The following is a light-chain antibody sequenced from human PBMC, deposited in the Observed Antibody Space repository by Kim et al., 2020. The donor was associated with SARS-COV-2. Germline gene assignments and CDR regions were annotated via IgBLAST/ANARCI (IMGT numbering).Light chain of an antibody. CDR3: QRYGSSPALT. CDR1: QSVSSSY. Sequence: PGERATLSCRASQSVSSSYVCWYQQQPDQAPRLLIYGASSGATSIPNRFSGGGSGADFTLTISRLEPEDFAVYCCQRYGSSPALTFGGGTKVDIK. CDR2: GAS. V-gene: IGKV3-20*01. J-gene: IGKJ4*01.